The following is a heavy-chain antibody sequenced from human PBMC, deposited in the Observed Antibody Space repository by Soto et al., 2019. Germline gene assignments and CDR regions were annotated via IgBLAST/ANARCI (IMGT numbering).Heavy chain of an antibody. CDR1: GGSISSYY. CDR3: ARFPKNPLWFGELLRGNWFDP. Sequence: SETLSLTCTVSGGSISSYYWSWIRQPPGKGLEWIGYIYYSGSTNYNPSLKSRVTISVDTSKNQFSLRLSSVTAADTAVYYCARFPKNPLWFGELLRGNWFDPWGQGTLVTVSS. CDR2: IYYSGST. D-gene: IGHD3-10*01. J-gene: IGHJ5*02. V-gene: IGHV4-59*01.